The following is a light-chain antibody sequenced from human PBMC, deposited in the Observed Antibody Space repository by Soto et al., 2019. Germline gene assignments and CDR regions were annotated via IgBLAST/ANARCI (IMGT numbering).Light chain of an antibody. Sequence: DIQMTQSPSTLSASVGDRVTITCRASQSISSLLAWYQQKPGKAPKLLIYKASSLERGVPARFSGSGSGTQFTFTISSLQPDDLATYYCQQYNSFPTFGQGTKVEI. V-gene: IGKV1-5*03. J-gene: IGKJ1*01. CDR1: QSISSL. CDR2: KAS. CDR3: QQYNSFPT.